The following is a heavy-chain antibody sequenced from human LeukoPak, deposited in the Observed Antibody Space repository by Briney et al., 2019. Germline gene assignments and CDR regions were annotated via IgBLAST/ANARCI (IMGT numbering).Heavy chain of an antibody. CDR2: IIPIFGTA. D-gene: IGHD2-8*01. J-gene: IGHJ4*02. V-gene: IGHV1-69*05. Sequence: SVKVSCKASRGTFSSYAISWVRQAPGQGLEWMGRIIPIFGTANYAQKFQGRVTVTTDESTSTAYMELSSLRSEDTAVYYCASTDCTNGVCYTCDYWGQGTLVTVSS. CDR3: ASTDCTNGVCYTCDY. CDR1: RGTFSSYA.